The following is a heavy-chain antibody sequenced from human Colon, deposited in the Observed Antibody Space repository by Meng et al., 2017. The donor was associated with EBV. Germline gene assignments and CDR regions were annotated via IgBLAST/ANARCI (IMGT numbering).Heavy chain of an antibody. CDR3: ARRPTGIDY. J-gene: IGHJ4*02. Sequence: QVHLEESGPGLVKPSGHLSITCAVNGGSLGGAYWNWIRQPPGKGLEWIGEIIHGGSPSYNPSLKSRVTISIDTSKNQLSLMLSSVTAADTAVYYCARRPTGIDYWGQGTLVTVSS. CDR1: GGSLGGAY. CDR2: IIHGGSP. V-gene: IGHV4-34*12. D-gene: IGHD2-8*02.